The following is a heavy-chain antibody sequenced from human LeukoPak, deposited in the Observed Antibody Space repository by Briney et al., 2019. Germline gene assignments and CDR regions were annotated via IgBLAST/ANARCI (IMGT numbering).Heavy chain of an antibody. V-gene: IGHV3-7*03. J-gene: IGHJ4*02. CDR3: ARDNPPDY. CDR2: VKQDGSEK. CDR1: GFTFSSSW. Sequence: GGSLRLSCVASGFTFSSSWMSWVRQAPGKGLEWVANVKQDGSEKSYVESVSGRFTISRDNAKNSLYLQLNSLRAEDTALYYCARDNPPDYWGQGTLDTVSS.